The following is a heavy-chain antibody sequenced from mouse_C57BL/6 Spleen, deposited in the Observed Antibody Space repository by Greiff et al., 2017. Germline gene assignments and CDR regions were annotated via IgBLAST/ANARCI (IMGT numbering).Heavy chain of an antibody. CDR1: GYAFSSYW. D-gene: IGHD2-4*01. J-gene: IGHJ3*01. CDR2: IYTGAGDP. CDR3: ARRGAYDYDSWCAY. Sequence: QVQLQQSGAELVKPGASVKISCKASGYAFSSYWMNWVKQRPGKGLGWIGQIYTGAGDPNYNGKFKGKATLTADKSSSTAYMQLSSLTSEDSAVYFCARRGAYDYDSWCAYWGQGTLVTVSA. V-gene: IGHV1-80*01.